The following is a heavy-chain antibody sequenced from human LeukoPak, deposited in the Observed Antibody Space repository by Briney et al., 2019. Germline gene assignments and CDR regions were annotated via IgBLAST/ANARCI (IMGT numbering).Heavy chain of an antibody. CDR1: GYTFTTYY. D-gene: IGHD3-22*01. V-gene: IGHV1-46*01. CDR2: INPSGGTT. J-gene: IGHJ4*02. CDR3: ARGSNYYYDVTADYPRY. Sequence: ASVKVSCKTSGYTFTTYYMHWVRQAPGQGLEWLGIINPSGGTTTYAQKFQGRVTMTRDTSTSTVYMELNTLRFEDTAVYYCARGSNYYYDVTADYPRYWGQGTLVTVSS.